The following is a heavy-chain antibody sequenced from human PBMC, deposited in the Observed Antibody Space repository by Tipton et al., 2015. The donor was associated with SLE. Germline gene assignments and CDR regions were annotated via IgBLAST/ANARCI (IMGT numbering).Heavy chain of an antibody. J-gene: IGHJ2*01. D-gene: IGHD6-19*01. CDR2: IYYSGST. CDR3: ARERVAVAATPWYFDL. Sequence: LRLSCTVSGGSISSYYWSWIRQPPGKGLEWIGYIYYSGSTNYNPSLKSRVTISVDTSKNQFSLKLSPVTAADTAVYYCARERVAVAATPWYFDLWGRGTLVTVSS. V-gene: IGHV4-59*01. CDR1: GGSISSYY.